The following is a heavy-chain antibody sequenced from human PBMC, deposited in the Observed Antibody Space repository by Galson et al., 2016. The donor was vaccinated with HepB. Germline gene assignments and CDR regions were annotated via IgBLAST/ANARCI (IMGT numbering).Heavy chain of an antibody. J-gene: IGHJ4*02. CDR2: IYHSGST. Sequence: TLSLTCTVSGGSISSGGYYWSWIRQHPGKGLEWIGYIYHSGSTYYNPSLKSRVTRSVATSKNQFSLKLSSVTAADTAVYFCSRDRSSGSGSFGYWGQGTLVTVSS. CDR1: GGSISSGGYY. CDR3: SRDRSSGSGSFGY. D-gene: IGHD3-10*01. V-gene: IGHV4-31*03.